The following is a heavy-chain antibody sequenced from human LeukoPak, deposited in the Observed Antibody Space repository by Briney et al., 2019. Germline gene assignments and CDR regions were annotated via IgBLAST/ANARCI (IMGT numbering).Heavy chain of an antibody. Sequence: SETLSRTCTVSGGSISSYYWSWIRQPAGKGLEWIGRIYTSGSTNYNPSLKSRVTMSVDTSKNQFSLKLSSVTAADTAVYYCARDHYYYDSSGMGTYYYGMDVWGQGTTVTVSS. V-gene: IGHV4-4*07. CDR3: ARDHYYYDSSGMGTYYYGMDV. CDR1: GGSISSYY. D-gene: IGHD3-22*01. J-gene: IGHJ6*02. CDR2: IYTSGST.